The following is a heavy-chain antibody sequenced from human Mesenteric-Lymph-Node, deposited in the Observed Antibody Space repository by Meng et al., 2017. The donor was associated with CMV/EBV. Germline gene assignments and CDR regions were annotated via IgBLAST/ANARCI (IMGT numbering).Heavy chain of an antibody. V-gene: IGHV3-23*01. J-gene: IGHJ4*02. CDR1: GFTFDMYV. Sequence: GESLKISCEASGFTFDMYVMTWVRQAPGKGLEWVSGISGSGSSTYYADSVKGRFTISRDNSKNTLYLQMNSLKAEDTAIYYCAKEWGTAAGGTRGDFDYWGQGTLVTVSS. D-gene: IGHD6-13*01. CDR2: ISGSGSST. CDR3: AKEWGTAAGGTRGDFDY.